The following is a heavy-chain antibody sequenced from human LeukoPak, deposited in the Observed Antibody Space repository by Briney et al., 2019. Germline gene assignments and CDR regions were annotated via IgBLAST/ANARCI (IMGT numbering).Heavy chain of an antibody. Sequence: SETLSLTCAVSGGSFSGYYWSWIRQPPGKGLEWIGEINHSGSTNYTPSLKSRVTISVDTSKNQFSLQLSCVTAAGTAVYYCARVAYGDLFYVDYWGQGTLVTVSS. V-gene: IGHV4-34*01. CDR3: ARVAYGDLFYVDY. D-gene: IGHD3-16*01. CDR1: GGSFSGYY. J-gene: IGHJ4*02. CDR2: INHSGST.